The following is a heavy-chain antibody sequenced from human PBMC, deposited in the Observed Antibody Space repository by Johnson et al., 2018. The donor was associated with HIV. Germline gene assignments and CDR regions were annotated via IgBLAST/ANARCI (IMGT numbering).Heavy chain of an antibody. CDR2: IKQDGSEK. CDR3: AKAAANAFDI. J-gene: IGHJ3*02. Sequence: VQLVESGGGLVQPGGSLRLSCAASEFTFNTYWMSWVRQAPGKGLEWVANIKQDGSEKYYADSVKGRFTISRDNSKNTLYLQMNSLRAEDTAVYYCAKAAANAFDIWGQGTMVTVSS. CDR1: EFTFNTYW. D-gene: IGHD6-13*01. V-gene: IGHV3-7*02.